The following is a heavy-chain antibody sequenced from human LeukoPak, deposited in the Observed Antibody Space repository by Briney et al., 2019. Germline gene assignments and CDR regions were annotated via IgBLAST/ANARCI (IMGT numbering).Heavy chain of an antibody. CDR1: GGSISSSSYY. Sequence: PSETLSLTCTVSGGSISSSSYYWGWIRQSPGKGLEWIGSIYYSGSTYYNPSLKSRVTISVDTSKNQFSLKLSSVTAADTAVYYCARHDAVAGFDYWGQGTLVTVSS. D-gene: IGHD6-19*01. CDR2: IYYSGST. CDR3: ARHDAVAGFDY. J-gene: IGHJ4*02. V-gene: IGHV4-39*01.